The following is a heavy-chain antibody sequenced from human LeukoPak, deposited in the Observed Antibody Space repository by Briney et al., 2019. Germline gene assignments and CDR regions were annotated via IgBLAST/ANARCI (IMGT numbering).Heavy chain of an antibody. J-gene: IGHJ4*02. V-gene: IGHV1-3*01. CDR1: GYTFTSYA. Sequence: GASVKVSCKASGYTFTSYAMHWVRQAPGQRLEWMGWINAGNGNTKYSQKFQGRVTITRDTSASTAYMELSSLRSEDTAVYYCARSLHFSSSNPYFDYWGQGTLVTVSS. CDR3: ARSLHFSSSNPYFDY. D-gene: IGHD6-13*01. CDR2: INAGNGNT.